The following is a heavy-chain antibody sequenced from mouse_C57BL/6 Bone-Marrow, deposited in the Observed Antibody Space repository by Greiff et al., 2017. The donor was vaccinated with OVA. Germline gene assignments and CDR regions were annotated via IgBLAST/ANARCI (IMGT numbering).Heavy chain of an antibody. CDR3: TTPRDYDWFAY. V-gene: IGHV14-4*01. J-gene: IGHJ3*01. D-gene: IGHD2-4*01. CDR2: IDPENGDT. Sequence: VQLQQSGAELVRPGASVKLSCTASGFNIKDDYMHWVKQRPEQGLEWIGWIDPENGDTEYASKFQGKATITADTSSNTAYLQLSSLTSEDTAVYYCTTPRDYDWFAYWGQGTLVTVSA. CDR1: GFNIKDDY.